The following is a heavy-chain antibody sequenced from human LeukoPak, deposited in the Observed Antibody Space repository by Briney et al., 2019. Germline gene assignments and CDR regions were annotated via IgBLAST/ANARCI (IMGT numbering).Heavy chain of an antibody. CDR3: ARDRITVTRYYYYYMDV. CDR1: GYTFTSYG. CDR2: ISAYNGNT. Sequence: GASVKVSFKASGYTFTSYGISWVRQAPGQGLEWMGWISAYNGNTNYAQKLQGRVTMTTDTSTSTDYMELRSLRSDDTAVYYCARDRITVTRYYYYYMDVWGKGTTVTVSS. D-gene: IGHD4-11*01. V-gene: IGHV1-18*01. J-gene: IGHJ6*03.